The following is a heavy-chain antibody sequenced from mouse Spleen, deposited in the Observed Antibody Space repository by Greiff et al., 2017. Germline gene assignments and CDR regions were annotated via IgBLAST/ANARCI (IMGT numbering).Heavy chain of an antibody. Sequence: VKLQESGAELVMPGASVKLSCKASGYTFTSYWMHWVKQRPGQGLEWIGEIDPSDSYTNYNQKFKGKATLTVDTSSSTAYMQLSSLTSEDSAVYYCTRDGAYAMDYWGQGTSVTVSS. CDR3: TRDGAYAMDY. CDR1: GYTFTSYW. V-gene: IGHV1-69*01. D-gene: IGHD2-3*01. CDR2: IDPSDSYT. J-gene: IGHJ4*01.